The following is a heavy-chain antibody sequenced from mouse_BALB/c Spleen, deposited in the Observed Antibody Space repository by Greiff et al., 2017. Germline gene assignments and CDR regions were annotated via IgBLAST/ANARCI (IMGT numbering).Heavy chain of an antibody. D-gene: IGHD1-1*01. CDR1: GFTFSSFG. J-gene: IGHJ4*01. CDR2: ISSGSSTI. V-gene: IGHV5-17*02. CDR3: ARNYGSPYAMDY. Sequence: EVMLVESGGGLVQPGGSRKLSCAASGFTFSSFGMHWVRQAPEKGLEWVAYISSGSSTIYYADTVKGRFTISRDNPKNTLFLQMTSLRSEDTAMYYCARNYGSPYAMDYWGQGTSVTVSS.